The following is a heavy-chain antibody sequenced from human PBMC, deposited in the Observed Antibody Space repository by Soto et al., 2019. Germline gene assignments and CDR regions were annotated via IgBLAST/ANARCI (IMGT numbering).Heavy chain of an antibody. D-gene: IGHD2-2*01. Sequence: SQTLSPTCAISGDSVSSNSAAWNWIRQSPSRGLEWLGRTYYRSKWYNDYAVSVKSRITINPDTSKNQFSLQLNSVTPEDTAVYYCAREGLVVPAAPNWFDPWGQGTLVTVSS. J-gene: IGHJ5*02. CDR1: GDSVSSNSAA. V-gene: IGHV6-1*01. CDR3: AREGLVVPAAPNWFDP. CDR2: TYYRSKWYN.